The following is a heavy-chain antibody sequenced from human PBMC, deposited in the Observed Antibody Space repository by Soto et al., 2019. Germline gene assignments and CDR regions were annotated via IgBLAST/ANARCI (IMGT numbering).Heavy chain of an antibody. Sequence: PSETLSLTCTVSGGSISSYYWSWIRQPPGKGLEWIGYIYYSGSTNYNPSLKSRVTISVDTSKNQFSLKLSSVTAADTAVYYCAICVPFTTVTDNWFDPWGQGTLVTVSS. CDR2: IYYSGST. J-gene: IGHJ5*02. CDR3: AICVPFTTVTDNWFDP. CDR1: GGSISSYY. D-gene: IGHD4-4*01. V-gene: IGHV4-59*01.